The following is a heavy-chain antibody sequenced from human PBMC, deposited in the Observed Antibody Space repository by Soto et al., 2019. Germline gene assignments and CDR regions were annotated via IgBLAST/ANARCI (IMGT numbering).Heavy chain of an antibody. J-gene: IGHJ4*02. V-gene: IGHV1-69*01. CDR1: GGTFSRHA. D-gene: IGHD3-22*01. CDR2: IIPIFGTA. CDR3: ARGWGDDSTDYYYAY. Sequence: QVQLVQSGAEVRKPGSSVKVSCKASGGTFSRHAISWVRQAPGQGLEWMGGIIPIFGTATHAQNFQGRVTISADESTSTVYMEVSSLRSEDTSIYYCARGWGDDSTDYYYAYCGQGTLVIVSS.